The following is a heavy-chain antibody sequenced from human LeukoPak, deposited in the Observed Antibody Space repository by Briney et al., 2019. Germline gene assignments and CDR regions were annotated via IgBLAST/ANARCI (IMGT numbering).Heavy chain of an antibody. CDR3: ARDPDSGYLDY. CDR2: VIPIFGTA. Sequence: ASVKLSCKASGGTFTSYAISWVRQAPGQGLEWMGGVIPIFGTANYAQKFQGRVTITADESTSTAYMELSSLRSEDTAVYYCARDPDSGYLDYWGQGTLVTVSS. D-gene: IGHD1-26*01. CDR1: GGTFTSYA. J-gene: IGHJ4*02. V-gene: IGHV1-69*13.